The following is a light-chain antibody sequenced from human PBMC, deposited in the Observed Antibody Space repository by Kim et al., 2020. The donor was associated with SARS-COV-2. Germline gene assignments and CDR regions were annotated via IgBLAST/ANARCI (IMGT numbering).Light chain of an antibody. V-gene: IGLV3-19*01. J-gene: IGLJ2*01. Sequence: SSELTQDPAVSVALGQTVRITCQGDSLRSYYATWYQQKPGQAPILVIYGKNNRPSGIPDRFSGSSSGNTASLTITGTPAGDEADYYCNSRDSNSYVVFGG. CDR1: SLRSYY. CDR3: NSRDSNSYVV. CDR2: GKN.